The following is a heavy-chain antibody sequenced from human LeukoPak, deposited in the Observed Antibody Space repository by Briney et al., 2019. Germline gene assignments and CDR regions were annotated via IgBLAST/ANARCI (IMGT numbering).Heavy chain of an antibody. CDR1: GFTFSSFT. CDR2: ISSSSSYI. D-gene: IGHD2-21*02. CDR3: ARGGYCGGDCYQRPDAFDI. Sequence: RGSLRLSCAASGFTFSSFTMNWVRQAPGKGLEWVSSISSSSSYIYYADSVKGRFTISRDNAKNSLYLQMNSLRAEDTAVYYCARGGYCGGDCYQRPDAFDIWGQGTLVTVSS. J-gene: IGHJ3*02. V-gene: IGHV3-21*01.